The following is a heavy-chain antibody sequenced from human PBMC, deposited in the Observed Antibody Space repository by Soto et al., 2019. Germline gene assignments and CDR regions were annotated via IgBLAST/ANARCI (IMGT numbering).Heavy chain of an antibody. CDR2: IGGTGGSP. V-gene: IGHV3-23*01. D-gene: IGHD1-20*01. CDR3: AQDAVPYNTRNDGFDI. Sequence: GGSLRVSCAASALIPSNYGMYRVGQAAGKGLEWASHIGGTGGSPQYTDSVKGRFTISRGNSKNPLYLQINSLRVADTPVYYCAQDAVPYNTRNDGFDIWGQGTMVTVSS. CDR1: ALIPSNYG. J-gene: IGHJ3*02.